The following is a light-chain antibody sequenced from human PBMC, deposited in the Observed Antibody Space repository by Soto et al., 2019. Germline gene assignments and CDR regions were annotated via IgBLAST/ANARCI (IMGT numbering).Light chain of an antibody. CDR1: QSINSY. V-gene: IGKV1-39*01. J-gene: IGKJ1*01. CDR2: AAS. CDR3: QQSYSTPRT. Sequence: DIQMTQSPSSLSASVGYRVTITCRASQSINSYLYWYQQKPGKAPKLLIYAASSLEGGVPSRFSGSGSGTDFTLTISSLQPEDFATYYCQQSYSTPRTFGQGTKVEIK.